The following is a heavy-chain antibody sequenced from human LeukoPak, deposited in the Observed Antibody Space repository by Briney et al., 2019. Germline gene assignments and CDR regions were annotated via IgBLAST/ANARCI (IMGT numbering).Heavy chain of an antibody. D-gene: IGHD1-7*01. CDR2: IYHTWST. J-gene: IGHJ4*02. V-gene: IGHV4-4*02. CDR3: ARTSGNYLYFFDY. CDR1: GASISSTNW. Sequence: PSETLSLTCAVSGASISSTNWWDWVRQPPGKGLEWIGEIYHTWSTNYDPSLKGRVTILLDKSRNQFSLILSSVTAADTAVYYCARTSGNYLYFFDYWGQGTLVTVSS.